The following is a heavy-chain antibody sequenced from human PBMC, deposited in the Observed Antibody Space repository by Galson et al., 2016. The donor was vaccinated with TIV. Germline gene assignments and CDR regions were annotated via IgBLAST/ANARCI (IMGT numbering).Heavy chain of an antibody. CDR2: IDWDDDK. Sequence: PALVKPTQTLTLTCSFSGFSLNTDGLCVNWIRQPPGKALEWLARIDWDDDKSYTSFLKTRLTIPKDTSKNQVVLTMTNVDPVDTATYYCARISGYYDSSGHYIPRSFDYWGQGTLVTVSS. CDR1: GFSLNTDGLC. V-gene: IGHV2-70*11. CDR3: ARISGYYDSSGHYIPRSFDY. J-gene: IGHJ4*02. D-gene: IGHD3-22*01.